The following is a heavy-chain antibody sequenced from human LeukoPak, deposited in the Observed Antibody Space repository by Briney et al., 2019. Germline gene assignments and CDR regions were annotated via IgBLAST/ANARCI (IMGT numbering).Heavy chain of an antibody. D-gene: IGHD6-19*01. Sequence: GESLKISCKASGYFFTNYWISWGRQMPGQGLEWRGRIDPSDSFTNYSPSFQGHVTISTDKSIGTAYLQWTSLRASDTAIYYCARRYSSGWYSNAEYFQHWGQGTLVTVSS. CDR2: IDPSDSFT. J-gene: IGHJ1*01. CDR1: GYFFTNYW. V-gene: IGHV5-10-1*01. CDR3: ARRYSSGWYSNAEYFQH.